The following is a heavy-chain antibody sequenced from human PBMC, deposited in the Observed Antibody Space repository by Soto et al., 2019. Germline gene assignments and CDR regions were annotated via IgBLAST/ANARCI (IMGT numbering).Heavy chain of an antibody. Sequence: PGGSLRLSCAASGFTFSHYSMNWVRQAPGEGLEWVAFVSSTSSYIYYAGSVKGRFTISRDNATNSLYLQMNTLRAEDTAVYYCAKDRGRGSPVSGGLDVWGQGTTVTVSS. J-gene: IGHJ6*02. CDR2: VSSTSSYI. V-gene: IGHV3-21*01. CDR3: AKDRGRGSPVSGGLDV. D-gene: IGHD3-10*01. CDR1: GFTFSHYS.